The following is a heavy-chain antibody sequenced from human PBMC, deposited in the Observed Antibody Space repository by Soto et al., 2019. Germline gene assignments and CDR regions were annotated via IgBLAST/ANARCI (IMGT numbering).Heavy chain of an antibody. Sequence: EVQLLESGGGLVQPGGSLRLSCAASGFTFSSYAMSWVRQAPGKGLEWVSAISGSGGSTYYADSVKGRFTISRDNSKNTLYLQMNSLRAEDTAVYYCAKRGPGYCSSSSCPLDYWGQGTLVTVSS. D-gene: IGHD2-2*01. CDR3: AKRGPGYCSSSSCPLDY. V-gene: IGHV3-23*01. CDR1: GFTFSSYA. CDR2: ISGSGGST. J-gene: IGHJ4*02.